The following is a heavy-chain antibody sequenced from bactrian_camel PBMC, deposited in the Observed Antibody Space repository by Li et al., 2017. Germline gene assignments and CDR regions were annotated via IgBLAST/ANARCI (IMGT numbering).Heavy chain of an antibody. Sequence: DVQLVESGGGLVQPGGSLTLSCEFSGFTFSNTWMHWVRQAPGKGLDRVSSIYTGDGSTGSAESVKGRFTISRNDGQNTVWLRLNNLKSGDTAMYYCVKGAWDSGCRGEYCFRPRGQGTQVTVS. J-gene: IGHJ4*01. V-gene: IGHV3S19*01. CDR1: GFTFSNTW. D-gene: IGHD3*01. CDR2: IYTGDGST.